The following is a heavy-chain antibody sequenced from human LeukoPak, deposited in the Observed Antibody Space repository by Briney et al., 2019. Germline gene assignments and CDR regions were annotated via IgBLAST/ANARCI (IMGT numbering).Heavy chain of an antibody. D-gene: IGHD1-26*01. CDR2: ISSSSSYI. CDR1: GFTFSSYS. J-gene: IGHJ4*02. V-gene: IGHV3-21*01. CDR3: ARGRAGATFYFDY. Sequence: GRSLRLSCAASGFTFSSYSMNWVRQAPGKGLEWVSSISSSSSYIYYADSVKGRFTISRDNAKNSLYLQMNSLRAEDTAVYYCARGRAGATFYFDYWGQGTLVTVSS.